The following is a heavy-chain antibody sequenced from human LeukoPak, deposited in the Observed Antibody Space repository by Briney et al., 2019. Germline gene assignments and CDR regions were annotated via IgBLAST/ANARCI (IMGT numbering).Heavy chain of an antibody. J-gene: IGHJ4*02. CDR3: AKAPVTSCRGAFCYPFDY. D-gene: IGHD2-15*01. V-gene: IGHV3-23*01. CDR2: MSSSDDGR. CDR1: GFTFRNYG. Sequence: GGSLRLSCAASGFTFRNYGMSWVRQAPGKGLEWVSAMSSSDDGRYYAASVRGRFTISRDTSRSTLYLQMNSLRAEDAAVYYCAKAPVTSCRGAFCYPFDYWGQGTLVTVSS.